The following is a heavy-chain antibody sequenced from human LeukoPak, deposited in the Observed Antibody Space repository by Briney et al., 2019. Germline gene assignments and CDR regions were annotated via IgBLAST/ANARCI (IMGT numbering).Heavy chain of an antibody. V-gene: IGHV3-74*01. J-gene: IGHJ4*02. Sequence: GGSLRLSCAASGFTFSSNWMHWVRQAPGKGLVWVSRINEDGSTTNYADSVKGRFTISRDNAKNTLYLQMNSLRAEGTAVYYCVRDLGGRSGHWGQGTLVTVSS. CDR3: VRDLGGRSGH. CDR1: GFTFSSNW. D-gene: IGHD1-26*01. CDR2: INEDGSTT.